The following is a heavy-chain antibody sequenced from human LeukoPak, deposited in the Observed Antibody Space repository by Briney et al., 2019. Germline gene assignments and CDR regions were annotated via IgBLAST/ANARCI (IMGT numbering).Heavy chain of an antibody. CDR1: GFNFPKFW. CDR3: ARGDAFSGDH. J-gene: IGHJ4*02. V-gene: IGHV3-7*03. Sequence: GGSLRLSCAVSGFNFPKFWMSWVRQAPGRGLEWVANTQPEGNEKFYVESVKGRFTISRDKTKDLLFLQMNDLRVEDTGVYYCARGDAFSGDHWGQGTQVTVST. CDR2: TQPEGNEK. D-gene: IGHD3-16*01.